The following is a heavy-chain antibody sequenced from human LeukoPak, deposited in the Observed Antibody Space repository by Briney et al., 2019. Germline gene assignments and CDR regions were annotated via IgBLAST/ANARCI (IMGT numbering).Heavy chain of an antibody. Sequence: SQTLSLTCAISGDSVSSKSTAWNWIRQSPSRGLEWLGRTYYRSKWYNGYAVSVKSLITINPDTSKNQFSLQLSSVTPEDTAVYYCARDPVGGSTIFDYWGQGTLVTVSS. CDR3: ARDPVGGSTIFDY. CDR2: TYYRSKWYN. V-gene: IGHV6-1*01. CDR1: GDSVSSKSTA. J-gene: IGHJ4*02. D-gene: IGHD1-26*01.